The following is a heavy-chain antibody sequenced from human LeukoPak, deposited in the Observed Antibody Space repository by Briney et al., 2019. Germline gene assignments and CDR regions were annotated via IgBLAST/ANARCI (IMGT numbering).Heavy chain of an antibody. CDR2: IYSGGNT. D-gene: IGHD2-21*02. CDR3: ARGTVTAPDY. V-gene: IGHV3-53*01. J-gene: IGHJ4*02. CDR1: GFSVGNTY. Sequence: GGSLRLSCAASGFSVGNTYMSWVRQAPGKGLEWVSIIYSGGNTYYADSVKGRFTISRDNSKNTLYLQMNRLRPEDTAVYYCARGTVTAPDYWGQGTLVTVSS.